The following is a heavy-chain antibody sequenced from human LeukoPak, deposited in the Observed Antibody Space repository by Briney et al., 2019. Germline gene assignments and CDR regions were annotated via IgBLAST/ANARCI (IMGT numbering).Heavy chain of an antibody. CDR3: ARVLAAGTGYFDY. CDR1: GFTFSSYG. CDR2: ISYDGSNK. D-gene: IGHD6-13*01. J-gene: IGHJ4*02. Sequence: GGSLRLSCAASGFTFSSYGMHWVRQAPGKGLEWVALISYDGSNKYYADSVKGRFTISRDNSKNTLYLQMNSLRAEDTAIYYCARVLAAGTGYFDYWGQGTLVTVSS. V-gene: IGHV3-30*03.